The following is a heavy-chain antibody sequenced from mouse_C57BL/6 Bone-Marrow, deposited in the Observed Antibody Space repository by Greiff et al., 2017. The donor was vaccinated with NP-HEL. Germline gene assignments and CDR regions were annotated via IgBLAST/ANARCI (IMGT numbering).Heavy chain of an antibody. CDR3: APYYGPCDY. V-gene: IGHV1-82*01. D-gene: IGHD2-10*01. CDR1: GYAFSSSW. CDR2: IYPGDGDT. J-gene: IGHJ2*01. Sequence: VQLQQSGPELVKPGASVKISCKASGYAFSSSWMNWVKQRPGKGLEWIGRIYPGDGDTNYNGKFKGKATLTADKSSSTAYMQLSILTSEDSAVYFCAPYYGPCDYWGQGTTLTVSS.